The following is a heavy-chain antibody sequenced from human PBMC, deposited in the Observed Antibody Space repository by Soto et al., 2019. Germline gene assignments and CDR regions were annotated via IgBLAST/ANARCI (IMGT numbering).Heavy chain of an antibody. CDR1: GFTFSSYA. V-gene: IGHV3-64*01. CDR3: ARDQGLGHYYDSTTPYYYYYGMDV. D-gene: IGHD3-22*01. Sequence: PGGSLRLSCAASGFTFSSYAMHWVRQAPGKGLEYVSAISSNGGSTYYANSVKGRFTISRDNSKNTLYLQMGSLRAEDMAVYYCARDQGLGHYYDSTTPYYYYYGMDVWGQGTTVTVSS. CDR2: ISSNGGST. J-gene: IGHJ6*02.